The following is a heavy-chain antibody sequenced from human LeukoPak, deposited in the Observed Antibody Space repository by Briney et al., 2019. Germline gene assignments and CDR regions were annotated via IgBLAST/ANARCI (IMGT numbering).Heavy chain of an antibody. CDR3: ARERRQWQPFDI. CDR2: IKPDGSAQ. Sequence: PGGSLRLSCAASGFTFSNSWMSWVRQAPGKGLEWVATIKPDGSAQYYVDSVKGRFTISRDNAKNSLFLQINSLRAEDTAVYYCARERRQWQPFDIWGQGTMVTVSS. V-gene: IGHV3-7*01. D-gene: IGHD6-19*01. CDR1: GFTFSNSW. J-gene: IGHJ3*02.